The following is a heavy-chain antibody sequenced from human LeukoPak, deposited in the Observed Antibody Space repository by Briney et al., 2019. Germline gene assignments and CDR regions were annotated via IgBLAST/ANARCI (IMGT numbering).Heavy chain of an antibody. CDR1: GGSISSSSYY. CDR2: IYYSGST. D-gene: IGHD1-26*01. V-gene: IGHV4-39*07. CDR3: ARTGSYYEGGFDP. J-gene: IGHJ5*02. Sequence: SETLSLTCTVSGGSISSSSYYWGWIRQPPGKGLEWIGSIYYSGSTYYNPSLKSRVTISVDTSKNQFSLKLSSVTAADTAVYYCARTGSYYEGGFDPWGQGTLVTVSS.